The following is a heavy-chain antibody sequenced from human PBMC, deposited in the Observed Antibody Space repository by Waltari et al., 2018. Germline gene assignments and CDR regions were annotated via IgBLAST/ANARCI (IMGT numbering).Heavy chain of an antibody. CDR1: GFMFSSYS. CDR3: AKEGLGGDRQFDY. J-gene: IGHJ4*02. Sequence: EVQLVESGGGLVQPGGSLRLSCVASGFMFSSYSMNWVRKAQGKGLEWFSSISCDNTYTYYSGSVKGRFTISRDNAKNSLFLQMNGLRDEDTAIYYCAKEGLGGDRQFDYWGQGTLVSVSS. CDR2: ISCDNTYT. V-gene: IGHV3-21*06. D-gene: IGHD2-21*02.